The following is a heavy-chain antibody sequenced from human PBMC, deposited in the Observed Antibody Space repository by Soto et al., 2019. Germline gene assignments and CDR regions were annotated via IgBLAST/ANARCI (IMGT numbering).Heavy chain of an antibody. CDR1: GFTFSSYS. V-gene: IGHV3-21*01. Sequence: GGSLRLSCAASGFTFSSYSMYWVRQAPGKGLEWVSSISSSSSYIYYADSVKGRFTISRDNAKNSLYLQMNSLRAEDTAVYCCARDYYDSSGYLAPLDYWGQGTLVTVS. CDR2: ISSSSSYI. J-gene: IGHJ4*02. D-gene: IGHD3-22*01. CDR3: ARDYYDSSGYLAPLDY.